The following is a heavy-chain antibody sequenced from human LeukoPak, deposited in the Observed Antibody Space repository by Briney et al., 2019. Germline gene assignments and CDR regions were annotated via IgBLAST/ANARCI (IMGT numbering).Heavy chain of an antibody. V-gene: IGHV4-59*01. Sequence: SSETQSLTCTVSGGSISRYYWSWIRQPPGKGLEWIGYIYYSGSTNYNPSLKSRVTISVDTSKNQFFLKLSSVTAADTAVYYCARARSGSRRDAFDIWGQGTMVTASS. CDR1: GGSISRYY. D-gene: IGHD3-10*01. J-gene: IGHJ3*02. CDR2: IYYSGST. CDR3: ARARSGSRRDAFDI.